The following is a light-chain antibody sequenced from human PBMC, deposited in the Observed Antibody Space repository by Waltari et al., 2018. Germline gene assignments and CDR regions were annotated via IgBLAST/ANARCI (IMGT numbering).Light chain of an antibody. CDR1: QSISSW. Sequence: DIQMTQSPSTLSASVVDRVTITCRASQSISSWLAWYQQKPGKAPKLLIYEASSLESGVPSRFSGGGYGTEFTLTISSLQPDDLATYYCQQYNDYSGTFGRGTKVEIK. V-gene: IGKV1-5*03. J-gene: IGKJ1*01. CDR2: EAS. CDR3: QQYNDYSGT.